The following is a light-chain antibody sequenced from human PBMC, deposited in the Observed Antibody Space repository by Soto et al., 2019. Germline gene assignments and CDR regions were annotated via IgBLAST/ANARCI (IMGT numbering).Light chain of an antibody. CDR3: QQYNNGCT. J-gene: IGKJ1*01. CDR1: QSVSSN. Sequence: EIVMTQSPATLALSPGERATLCCRASQSVSSNLAWYQQKPGQAPRLLIYGASTRATGIPARFSGSGSGTEFTLTISSLQSEDFAVYYCQQYNNGCTFGQGTK. V-gene: IGKV3-15*01. CDR2: GAS.